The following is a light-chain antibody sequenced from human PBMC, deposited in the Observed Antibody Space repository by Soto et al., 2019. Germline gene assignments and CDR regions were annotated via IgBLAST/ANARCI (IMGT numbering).Light chain of an antibody. CDR3: SSYTSSSTLV. CDR1: XSDVXTYKY. CDR2: EVS. Sequence: QSALTQPASVSGSPGQSITISCTGTXSDVXTYKYVSWYQQHPGKAPKLMIYEVSDRPSGVSNRFSGSKSGNTASLTISGLQAEDEADYYCSSYTSSSTLVFGGGTKLTVL. V-gene: IGLV2-14*03. J-gene: IGLJ2*01.